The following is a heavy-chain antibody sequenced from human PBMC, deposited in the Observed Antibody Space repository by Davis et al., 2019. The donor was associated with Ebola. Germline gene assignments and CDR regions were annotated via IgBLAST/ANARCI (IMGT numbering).Heavy chain of an antibody. CDR3: AKALGYCSGGSCYSTGYFDY. D-gene: IGHD2-15*01. CDR1: GFTFSSYG. CDR2: ISYDGSNK. V-gene: IGHV3-30*18. J-gene: IGHJ4*02. Sequence: PGGSLRLSCAASGFTFSSYGMHWVRQAPGKGLEWVAVISYDGSNKYYADSVKGRFTISRDNSKNTLYLQMNSLRAEDTAVYYCAKALGYCSGGSCYSTGYFDYWGQGTLVTVSS.